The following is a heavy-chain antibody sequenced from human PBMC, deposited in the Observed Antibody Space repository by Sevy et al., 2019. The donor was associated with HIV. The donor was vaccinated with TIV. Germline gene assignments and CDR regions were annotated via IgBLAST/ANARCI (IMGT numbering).Heavy chain of an antibody. CDR2: TNQSGST. J-gene: IGHJ4*02. V-gene: IGHV4-34*01. D-gene: IGHD3-16*02. Sequence: SETLSLTCGVYNGSFSDYYWSWFRQPPGKGLEWIGETNQSGSTTYNPSLKSRVTISIDASKNQFSLKLNSVTAADTAVYYCARPYRYWGQGSLVTVSS. CDR1: NGSFSDYY. CDR3: ARPYRY.